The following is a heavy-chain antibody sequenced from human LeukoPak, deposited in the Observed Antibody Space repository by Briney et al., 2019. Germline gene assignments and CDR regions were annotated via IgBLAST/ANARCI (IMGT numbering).Heavy chain of an antibody. CDR1: GYTFTDYY. CDR3: ATDMVRGVILRRVLDY. D-gene: IGHD3-10*01. Sequence: ASVKVSCKASGYTFTDYYIHWVRQAPGQGLEWMGWINPNSGGKNYAQKFQGRVTMTSDTSITTAYMELSRLTSDDTAVYYCATDMVRGVILRRVLDYWGQGTLVTVSS. J-gene: IGHJ4*02. V-gene: IGHV1-2*02. CDR2: INPNSGGK.